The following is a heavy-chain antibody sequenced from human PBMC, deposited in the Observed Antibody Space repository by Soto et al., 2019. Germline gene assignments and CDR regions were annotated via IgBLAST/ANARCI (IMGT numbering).Heavy chain of an antibody. Sequence: PSETLCITFIDAEGSNSSYYCSCIRQPPGKGLEWIGYIYYSGSPNYNPSLKSRVTISVDTSKTQFSLKLSSVTAADTAVYYCARATGYCSGGSCYCNDYWGQGTLVTVSS. V-gene: IGHV4-59*08. CDR3: ARATGYCSGGSCYCNDY. J-gene: IGHJ4*02. CDR1: EGSNSSYY. D-gene: IGHD2-15*01. CDR2: IYYSGSP.